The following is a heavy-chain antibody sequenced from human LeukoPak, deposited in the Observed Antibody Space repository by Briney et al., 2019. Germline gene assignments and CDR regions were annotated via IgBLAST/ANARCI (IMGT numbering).Heavy chain of an antibody. V-gene: IGHV1-69*06. CDR2: IIPIFGTA. Sequence: ASVKDSCKASGGTFSSYAISWVRQAPGQGLEWMGGIIPIFGTANYAQKFQGRVTITADKSTSTAYMELSSLRSEDTAVYYCARGLRNNYMDVWGKGTTVTVSS. CDR1: GGTFSSYA. CDR3: ARGLRNNYMDV. D-gene: IGHD1/OR15-1a*01. J-gene: IGHJ6*03.